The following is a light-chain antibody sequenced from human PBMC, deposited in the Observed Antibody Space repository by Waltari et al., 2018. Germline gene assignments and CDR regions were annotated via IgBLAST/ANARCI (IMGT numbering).Light chain of an antibody. J-gene: IGKJ2*01. CDR2: KIS. CDR3: MQGSHWPRT. Sequence: DVVLTQSPLFLPVTLGQPASMSCRSSPSPAQSDGNTYVNWFQQMPGRSPRRLIYKISRRESGFPDRFSGSGSGTDFTLKISRVEAEDVGVYYCMQGSHWPRTFGQGTKLEI. CDR1: PSPAQSDGNTY. V-gene: IGKV2-30*02.